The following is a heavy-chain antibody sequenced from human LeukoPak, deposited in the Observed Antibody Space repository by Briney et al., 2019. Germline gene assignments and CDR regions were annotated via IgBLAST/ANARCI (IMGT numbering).Heavy chain of an antibody. CDR3: ARAPSSYESGNGYPNLGWLDP. D-gene: IGHD5-24*01. CDR1: GYPIGLDYY. J-gene: IGHJ5*02. CDR2: FHRGRI. V-gene: IGHV4-38-2*02. Sequence: SETLSLTCKVSGYPIGLDYYWVWIRQAPGRGLQWIGGFHRGRIQYNSALKSRVTISIDSSKNQFSLRMWPVTAADTAFYFCARAPSSYESGNGYPNLGWLDPWGQGTLVTVSS.